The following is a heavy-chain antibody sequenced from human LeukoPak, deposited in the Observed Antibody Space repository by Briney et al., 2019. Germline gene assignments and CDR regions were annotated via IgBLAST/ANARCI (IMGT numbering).Heavy chain of an antibody. Sequence: GGALRLSCAAPGFAVNSQDMNWIRQAPGKGMEWVALIYISGITKYADSVQGRFTIYRDSSKNTLDLQMSSLRAEDTAIYYCARRNPPYCGQGTLVTVSS. V-gene: IGHV3-66*04. CDR3: ARRNPPY. CDR1: GFAVNSQD. CDR2: IYISGIT. J-gene: IGHJ4*02.